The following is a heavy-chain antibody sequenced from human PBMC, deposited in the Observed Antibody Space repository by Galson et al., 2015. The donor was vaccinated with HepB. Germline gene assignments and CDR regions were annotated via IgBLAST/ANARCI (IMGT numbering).Heavy chain of an antibody. D-gene: IGHD1-1*01. CDR1: GFTFTDAS. CDR3: ATNLQLADAFDV. J-gene: IGHJ3*01. CDR2: IKSEIDGGTI. Sequence: SLRLSCAASGFTFTDASMSWVRQAPGQGLEWVGRIKSEIDGGTIDYAAPVKARLTISRDDSKNTLYLQMDSLKTDDTAVYYCATNLQLADAFDVWGQGTTVTVSS. V-gene: IGHV3-15*01.